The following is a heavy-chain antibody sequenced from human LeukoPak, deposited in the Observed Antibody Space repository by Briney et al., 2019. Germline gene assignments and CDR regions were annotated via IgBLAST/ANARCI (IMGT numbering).Heavy chain of an antibody. CDR2: INHSGST. CDR1: GGSFSGYY. V-gene: IGHV4-34*01. CDR3: ARARTYSSSSSGCFSDY. J-gene: IGHJ4*02. D-gene: IGHD6-6*01. Sequence: PSETLSLTCAVYGGSFSGYYWSWIRQPPGKGLEWIGEINHSGSTNYNPSLKSRVTISVDTSKNQFSLKLSSVTAADTAVYYCARARTYSSSSSGCFSDYWGQGTLVTVSS.